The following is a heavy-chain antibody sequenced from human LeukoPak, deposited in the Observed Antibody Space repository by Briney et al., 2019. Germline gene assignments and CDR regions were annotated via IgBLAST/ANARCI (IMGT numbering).Heavy chain of an antibody. V-gene: IGHV4-34*01. CDR1: GGSFSGYY. J-gene: IGHJ4*02. Sequence: SETLSLTCAVYGGSFSGYYWSWIRQPPGKGLEWIGEINHSGSTNYNPSLKSRVTISVDTSKNQFSLKLSSVTAADTAVYYCARGDYYGSGSPLDYWGQGTLVTVSS. CDR2: INHSGST. D-gene: IGHD3-10*01. CDR3: ARGDYYGSGSPLDY.